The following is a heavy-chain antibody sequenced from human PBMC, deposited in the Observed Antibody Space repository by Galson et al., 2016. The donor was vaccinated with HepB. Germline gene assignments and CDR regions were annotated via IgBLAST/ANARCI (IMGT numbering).Heavy chain of an antibody. CDR3: TRDGYNHIAIDI. D-gene: IGHD5-24*01. Sequence: SLRLSCAASGFTLSTYAMSWVRQAPGKGLERVSSSSATGGTTYYADSVKGRFTISRDNSRNTLYLQLDSLRAEDTALYYCTRDGYNHIAIDIWGRGTMVTVSS. V-gene: IGHV3-23*01. CDR1: GFTLSTYA. CDR2: SSATGGTT. J-gene: IGHJ3*02.